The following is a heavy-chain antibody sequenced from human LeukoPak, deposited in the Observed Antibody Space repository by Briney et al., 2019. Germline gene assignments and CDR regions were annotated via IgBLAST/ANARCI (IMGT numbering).Heavy chain of an antibody. CDR2: MNPNSGNT. CDR1: GYTFTSYD. V-gene: IGHV1-8*03. D-gene: IGHD6-13*01. CDR3: ARLGSSSWYDY. J-gene: IGHJ4*02. Sequence: ASVKVSCKASGYTFTSYDINWVRQATGQGLEWMGWMNPNSGNTGYAQKFQGRVTITRNTSISTAYMELSSLRSEYTAVYYCARLGSSSWYDYWGQGTLVTVSS.